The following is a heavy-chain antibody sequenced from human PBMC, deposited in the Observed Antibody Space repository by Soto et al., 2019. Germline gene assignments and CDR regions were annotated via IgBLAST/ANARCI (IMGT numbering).Heavy chain of an antibody. CDR2: IYYSGST. CDR3: ARHRYGSSWYAP. Sequence: SETLSLTCTVSGGSISSYYWSWIRQPPGKGLEWIGYIYYSGSTNYNPSLKSRVTISVDTSKNQFSLKLSSVTAADTAVYYCARHRYGSSWYAPWGQGTQVTVSS. D-gene: IGHD6-13*01. CDR1: GGSISSYY. J-gene: IGHJ5*02. V-gene: IGHV4-59*08.